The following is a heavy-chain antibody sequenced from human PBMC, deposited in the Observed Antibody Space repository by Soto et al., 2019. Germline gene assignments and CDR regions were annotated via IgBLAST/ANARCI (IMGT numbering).Heavy chain of an antibody. CDR2: INHSGNT. D-gene: IGHD5-18*01. J-gene: IGHJ6*02. Sequence: SETLSLTCAVYGASLSDNYCNWLRQPPGKGLEWIGEINHSGNTNYNPSLRSRVTISVDTSKNQFSLKLSSVTAADTAVYYCASWVDTETDGMDVWGQGTTVTVSS. CDR1: GASLSDNY. CDR3: ASWVDTETDGMDV. V-gene: IGHV4-34*01.